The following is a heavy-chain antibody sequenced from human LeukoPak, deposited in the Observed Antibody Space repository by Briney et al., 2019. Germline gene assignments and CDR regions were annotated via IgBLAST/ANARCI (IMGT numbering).Heavy chain of an antibody. CDR1: GFTFSSYW. Sequence: GGSLRLSCAASGFTFSSYWMHWVRQAPGKGLVWVSRINSDGSSTSYADSVKGRFTISRDNAKNSLYLQMNSLRAEDTAVYYCARTTYYYDSSGPQGYWGQGTLVTVSS. CDR3: ARTTYYYDSSGPQGY. V-gene: IGHV3-74*01. D-gene: IGHD3-22*01. J-gene: IGHJ4*02. CDR2: INSDGSST.